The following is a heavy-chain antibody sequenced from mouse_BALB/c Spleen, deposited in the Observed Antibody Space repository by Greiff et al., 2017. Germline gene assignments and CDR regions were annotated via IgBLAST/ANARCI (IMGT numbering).Heavy chain of an antibody. CDR2: ISSGSSTI. CDR3: ARSGVRYAMDY. J-gene: IGHJ4*01. Sequence: EVKLMESGGGLVQPGGSRKLSCAASGFTFSSFGMHWVRQAPEKGLEWVAYISSGSSTIYYADTVKGRFTISRDNPKNTLFLQMTSLRSEDTAMYYCARSGVRYAMDYWGQGTSVTVSS. D-gene: IGHD2-14*01. V-gene: IGHV5-17*02. CDR1: GFTFSSFG.